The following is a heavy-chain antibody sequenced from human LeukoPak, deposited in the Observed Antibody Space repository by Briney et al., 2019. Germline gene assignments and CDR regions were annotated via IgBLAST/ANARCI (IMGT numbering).Heavy chain of an antibody. D-gene: IGHD6-13*01. CDR2: ISSSSSYI. CDR1: GFTFSSYS. V-gene: IGHV3-21*01. CDR3: AREAAAPSFDY. J-gene: IGHJ4*02. Sequence: GGSLRLSCAASGFTFSSYSMNWDRQAPGKGLEGVSSISSSSSYIYYADSVKGRFTISRDNAKNSLYMQMNSLRAEDTAVYYCAREAAAPSFDYWGQGTLVTVSS.